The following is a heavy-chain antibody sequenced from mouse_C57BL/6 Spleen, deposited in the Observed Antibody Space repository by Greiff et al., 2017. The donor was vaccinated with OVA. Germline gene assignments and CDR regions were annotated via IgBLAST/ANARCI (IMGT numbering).Heavy chain of an antibody. CDR2: IDPSDSYT. CDR1: GYTFTSYW. CDR3: AIVSNYGGGD. V-gene: IGHV1-69*01. J-gene: IGHJ2*01. Sequence: QVQLKQPGAELVMPGASVKLSCKASGYTFTSYWMHWVKQRPGQGLEWIGEIDPSDSYTNYNQKFKGKSTLTVDKSSSTAYMQLSSLTSEDAAVYYCAIVSNYGGGDWGQGTTLTVSS. D-gene: IGHD2-5*01.